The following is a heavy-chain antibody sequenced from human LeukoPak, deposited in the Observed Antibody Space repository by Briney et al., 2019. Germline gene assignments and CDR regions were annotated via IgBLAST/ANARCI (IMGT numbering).Heavy chain of an antibody. V-gene: IGHV3-64*01. D-gene: IGHD3-22*01. CDR1: GFTFSSYA. CDR2: ISSNGGST. Sequence: GGSLRLSCAASGFTFSSYAVHWVRQAPGKGLEYVSAISSNGGSTYYANSVKGRFTISRDNSKNTLYLQMGSLRAEDMAVYYCARSPPAHPNGYDSSGYYRWSAFDIWGQGTMVTVSS. J-gene: IGHJ3*02. CDR3: ARSPPAHPNGYDSSGYYRWSAFDI.